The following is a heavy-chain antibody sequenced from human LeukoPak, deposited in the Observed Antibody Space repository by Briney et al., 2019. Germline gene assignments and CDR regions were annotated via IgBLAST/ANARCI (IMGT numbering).Heavy chain of an antibody. CDR2: ISSSSSYI. Sequence: GGSLRLSCAASGFTFGSYSMNWVRQAPGKGLEWVSSISSSSSYIYYADSVKGRFTISRDNAKNSLYLQMNSLRAEDTAVYYCARDTDYGDTFDYWGQGTLVTVSS. J-gene: IGHJ4*02. V-gene: IGHV3-21*01. CDR3: ARDTDYGDTFDY. CDR1: GFTFGSYS. D-gene: IGHD4/OR15-4a*01.